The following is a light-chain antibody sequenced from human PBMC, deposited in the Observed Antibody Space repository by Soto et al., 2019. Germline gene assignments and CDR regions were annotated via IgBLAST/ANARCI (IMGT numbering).Light chain of an antibody. CDR3: QQYNSYPWT. Sequence: IRMTQSPSTLSASVGDRVTITCRASQSISSWLAWYQQKPGKAPKLLIYKASTLESGVPSNFSGSGSGTEFTLTINSLQPEDFATYYCQQYNSYPWTFGQGTKVDI. CDR2: KAS. CDR1: QSISSW. V-gene: IGKV1-5*03. J-gene: IGKJ1*01.